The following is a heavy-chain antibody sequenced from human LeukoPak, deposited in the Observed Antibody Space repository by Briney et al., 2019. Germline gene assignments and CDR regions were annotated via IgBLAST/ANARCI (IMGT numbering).Heavy chain of an antibody. D-gene: IGHD6-13*01. Sequence: GGSLRLSCAASGFTFSSYDMHWVRQATGKGLEWVSAIGTAGDTYYPGSVKGRFTISRENAKNSLYLQMNSLRAGDTAVYYCARGGIAAAGHTFTMDHYYMDVWGKGTTVTISS. J-gene: IGHJ6*03. CDR2: IGTAGDT. CDR1: GFTFSSYD. CDR3: ARGGIAAAGHTFTMDHYYMDV. V-gene: IGHV3-13*01.